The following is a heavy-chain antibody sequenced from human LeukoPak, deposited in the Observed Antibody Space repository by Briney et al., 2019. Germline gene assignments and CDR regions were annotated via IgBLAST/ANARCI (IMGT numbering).Heavy chain of an antibody. CDR2: IKQDGSEK. Sequence: GGSLRLSCAASGFTFSSYWMTWVRQAPGKGLEWVANIKQDGSEKYYVDSVKGRFTISRDNAKNSLYLQMNSLRAEDTAVYYCARDGRAAGYGWFDPWGQGTLVTVSS. V-gene: IGHV3-7*01. CDR3: ARDGRAAGYGWFDP. D-gene: IGHD5-12*01. CDR1: GFTFSSYW. J-gene: IGHJ5*02.